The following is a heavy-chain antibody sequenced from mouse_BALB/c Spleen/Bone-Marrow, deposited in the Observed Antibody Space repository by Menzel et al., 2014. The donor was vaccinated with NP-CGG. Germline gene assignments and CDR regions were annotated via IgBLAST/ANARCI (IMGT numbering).Heavy chain of an antibody. CDR1: GYTFTSYV. CDR3: ARRGRIAEALGY. Sequence: EVKLQESGPEQVKPGASVKMSCKASGYTFTSYVMHWVKQEPGQGLEWIGYINPYNDGTKYNEKFKGKATLTSDKSSSTAYMELSSLTSEDSAVYYCARRGRIAEALGYWGQGTTLTVSS. CDR2: INPYNDGT. V-gene: IGHV1-14*01. J-gene: IGHJ2*01. D-gene: IGHD6-1*01.